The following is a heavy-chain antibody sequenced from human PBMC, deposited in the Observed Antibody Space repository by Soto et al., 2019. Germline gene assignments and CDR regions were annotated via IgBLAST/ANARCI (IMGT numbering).Heavy chain of an antibody. V-gene: IGHV3-66*01. Sequence: HPGGSLRLSCAASGFTVSGNYMMWVRQAPGKGLEWVSAIYSNDTTYYADSVKGRFTISRDNSKNTLYLQMYSLRAEDTATYYCASYYDSSGFTDYCGQGTLVTVSS. J-gene: IGHJ4*02. CDR3: ASYYDSSGFTDY. CDR1: GFTVSGNY. CDR2: IYSNDTT. D-gene: IGHD3-22*01.